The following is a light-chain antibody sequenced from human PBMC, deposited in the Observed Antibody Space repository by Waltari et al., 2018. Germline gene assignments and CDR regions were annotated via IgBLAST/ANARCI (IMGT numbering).Light chain of an antibody. J-gene: IGKJ4*01. Sequence: EIVMTQSPATLSVSPGESATLSCRASQSVSSNLAWYQQKSGQAPRLLIFGASTSATGIPARFSGSGSGTEFTLTISSLQSEDFAVYYCQQYNNWPATFGGGTKVEVK. V-gene: IGKV3-15*01. CDR3: QQYNNWPAT. CDR1: QSVSSN. CDR2: GAS.